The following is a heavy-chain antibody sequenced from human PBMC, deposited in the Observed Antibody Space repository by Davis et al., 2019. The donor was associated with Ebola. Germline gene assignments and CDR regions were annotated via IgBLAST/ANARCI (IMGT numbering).Heavy chain of an antibody. CDR3: ARDEVYTNYGSRFDF. CDR2: IRYDGSNK. J-gene: IGHJ4*02. CDR1: GFTFSSYG. D-gene: IGHD4-11*01. V-gene: IGHV3-30*02. Sequence: GGSLRLSCAASGFTFSSYGMHWVRQAPGKGLEWVAFIRYDGSNKYYADSVKGRFTISRDNSKNTLYLQMNSLRAEDTAVYSCARDEVYTNYGSRFDFWGQGTLVAVSS.